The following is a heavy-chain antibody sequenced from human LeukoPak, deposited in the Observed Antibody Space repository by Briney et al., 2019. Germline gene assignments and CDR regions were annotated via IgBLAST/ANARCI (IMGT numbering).Heavy chain of an antibody. J-gene: IGHJ4*02. D-gene: IGHD3-22*01. CDR2: IYYSGST. V-gene: IGHV4-39*01. CDR3: ARSYYDSSGSSY. CDR1: GGSISSGGYY. Sequence: SETLSLTCTVSGGSISSGGYYWSWIRQPPGKGLEWIGSIYYSGSTYYNPSLKSRVTISVDTSKNQFSLKLSSVTAADTAVYYCARSYYDSSGSSYWGQGTLVTVSS.